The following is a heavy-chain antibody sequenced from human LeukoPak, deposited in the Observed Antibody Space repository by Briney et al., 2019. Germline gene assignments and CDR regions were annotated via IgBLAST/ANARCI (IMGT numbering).Heavy chain of an antibody. J-gene: IGHJ4*02. CDR1: GGSISSYY. D-gene: IGHD7-27*01. CDR2: IHYTGST. V-gene: IGHV4-59*01. CDR3: ASRKLGNDY. Sequence: PSETLSLTCTVSGGSISSYYWSWIRQSPGKGLECIGYIHYTGSTNYNPSLKSRVTISVETSKNQFSLKLSSVTAADTAVYYCASRKLGNDYWGQGTLVTVSS.